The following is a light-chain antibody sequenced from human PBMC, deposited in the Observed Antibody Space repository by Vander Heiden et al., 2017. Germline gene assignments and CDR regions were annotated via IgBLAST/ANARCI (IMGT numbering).Light chain of an antibody. CDR1: QSVFYSSNNKNY. J-gene: IGKJ3*01. V-gene: IGKV4-1*01. Sequence: DIVMTQSPGSLAVALGARATINCKSSQSVFYSSNNKNYLALYQQKPGQPPKLFISWASTRESGVPDRFSGSGSGTDFTLTISSLQAEDVAVYYCQQYYSTPFTFGPGTKVDIK. CDR3: QQYYSTPFT. CDR2: WAS.